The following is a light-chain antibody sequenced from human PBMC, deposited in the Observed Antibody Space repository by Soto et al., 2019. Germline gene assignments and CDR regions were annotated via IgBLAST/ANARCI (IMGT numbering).Light chain of an antibody. CDR1: QTVTSSC. Sequence: EIVLTQSPDTLSLSPGERATLSCTASQTVTSSCLAWYQRKPGQAPRLLIHTTSTRATDIPDRFSGSGSGTDFTLTISRLKPEDFAVYYCQQCGGSPLISFGHGTRVDV. J-gene: IGKJ3*01. CDR2: TTS. V-gene: IGKV3-20*01. CDR3: QQCGGSPLIS.